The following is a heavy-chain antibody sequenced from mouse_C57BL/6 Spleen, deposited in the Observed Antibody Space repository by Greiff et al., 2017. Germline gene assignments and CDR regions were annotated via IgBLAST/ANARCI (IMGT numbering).Heavy chain of an antibody. J-gene: IGHJ4*01. CDR3: ARGAYDYDDAMDY. Sequence: QVQLKESGPELVKPGASVKISCKASGYAFSSSWMNWVKQRPGKGLEWIGRIYPGDGDTNYNGKFKGKATLTADKSSSTAYMQLSSLTSEDSAVYFCARGAYDYDDAMDYWGQGTSVTVSS. CDR1: GYAFSSSW. D-gene: IGHD2-4*01. CDR2: IYPGDGDT. V-gene: IGHV1-82*01.